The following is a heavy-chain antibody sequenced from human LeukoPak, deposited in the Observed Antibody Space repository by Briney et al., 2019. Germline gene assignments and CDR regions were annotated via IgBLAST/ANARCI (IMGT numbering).Heavy chain of an antibody. CDR3: AKGVGATSRGGYFQH. J-gene: IGHJ1*01. V-gene: IGHV3-30*18. CDR1: GFTFSSYG. CDR2: ISYDGSNK. D-gene: IGHD1-26*01. Sequence: PGGSLRLSCAASGFTFSSYGMHWVRQAPGKGLEWVAVISYDGSNKYYADSVKGRFTISRDNSKNTLYLQMNSLRAEDTAVYYCAKGVGATSRGGYFQHWGQGTLVTVSS.